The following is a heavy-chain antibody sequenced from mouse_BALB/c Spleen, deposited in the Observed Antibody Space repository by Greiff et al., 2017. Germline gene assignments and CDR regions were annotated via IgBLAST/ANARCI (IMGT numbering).Heavy chain of an antibody. V-gene: IGHV3-2*02. CDR1: GYSITSDYA. J-gene: IGHJ2*01. CDR3: ARSDGYYFDY. D-gene: IGHD1-2*01. CDR2: ISYSGST. Sequence: EVQLQQSGPGLVKPSQSLSLTCTVTGYSITSDYAWNWIRQFPGNKLEWMGYISYSGSTSYNPSLKSRISITRDTSKNQFFLQLNSVTTEDTATYYCARSDGYYFDYWGQGTTLTVSS.